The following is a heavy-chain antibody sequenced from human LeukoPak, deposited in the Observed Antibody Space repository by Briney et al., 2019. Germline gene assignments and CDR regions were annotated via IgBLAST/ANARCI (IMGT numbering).Heavy chain of an antibody. Sequence: GRSLRLSCAASGFTFSSYGMHWVRQAPGKGLEWVAVIWYDGSNKYYADYVKGRSTISRDNSKNTLYLQMNSLRAEDTAVYYCEKDRSEGRRGFFDYWGQGTLVTVSS. CDR2: IWYDGSNK. CDR1: GFTFSSYG. CDR3: EKDRSEGRRGFFDY. J-gene: IGHJ4*02. D-gene: IGHD3-10*01. V-gene: IGHV3-33*06.